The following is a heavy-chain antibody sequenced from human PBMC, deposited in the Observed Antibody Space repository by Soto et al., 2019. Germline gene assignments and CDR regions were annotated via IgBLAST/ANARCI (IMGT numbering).Heavy chain of an antibody. CDR1: GGSFSGYY. V-gene: IGHV4-34*01. CDR3: ARGRGQGIFGGVRMPYYYYMDV. D-gene: IGHD3-3*02. J-gene: IGHJ6*03. Sequence: QVQLQQWGAGLLKPSETLSLTCAVYGGSFSGYYWSWIRQPPGKGLEWIGEINHSGSTNYNPSLKSRVPISGATSKNQFPLKLGSVTAADTAVFYCARGRGQGIFGGVRMPYYYYMDVWGKGTTVTVPS. CDR2: INHSGST.